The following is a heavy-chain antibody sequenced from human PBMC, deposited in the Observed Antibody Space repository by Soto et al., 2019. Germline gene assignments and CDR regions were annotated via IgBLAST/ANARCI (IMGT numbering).Heavy chain of an antibody. CDR2: IYSGGST. CDR3: SRDFGYDILTGYRNDY. V-gene: IGHV3-66*01. CDR1: GLTVSSKY. Sequence: GGSLRLSCAASGLTVSSKYMSWVLQAPGKGLERVSVIYSGGSTYYADSVKGRFTISRDNSKNTLYLQMNSLRAEDTAVYYCSRDFGYDILTGYRNDYWGQGTLVTVSS. D-gene: IGHD3-9*01. J-gene: IGHJ4*02.